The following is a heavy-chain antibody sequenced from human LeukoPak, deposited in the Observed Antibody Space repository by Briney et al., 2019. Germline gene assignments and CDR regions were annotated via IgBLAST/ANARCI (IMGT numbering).Heavy chain of an antibody. D-gene: IGHD6-13*01. CDR2: IYYSGST. CDR3: ARGEKQQLGRVDY. Sequence: PSETLSLTCTVSGGSISSGDYYWSWIRQPPGKGLEWIGYIYYSGSTNYNPSLKSRVTISVDTSKNQFSLKLSSVTAADTAVYYCARGEKQQLGRVDYWGQGTLVTVSS. V-gene: IGHV4-30-4*01. J-gene: IGHJ4*02. CDR1: GGSISSGDYY.